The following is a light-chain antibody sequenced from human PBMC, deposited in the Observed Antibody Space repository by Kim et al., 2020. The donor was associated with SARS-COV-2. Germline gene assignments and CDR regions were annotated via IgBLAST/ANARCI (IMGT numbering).Light chain of an antibody. CDR1: KCGNKN. Sequence: VALRQQDMSTCGVTKCGNKNVYWYQQKPGQAPVLVIYRDTNRPSGIPGRFAGSNSGNTATLTISRAQAGDEADYYCQVWDSSTAVFGGGTQLTVL. CDR3: QVWDSSTAV. CDR2: RDT. J-gene: IGLJ3*02. V-gene: IGLV3-9*01.